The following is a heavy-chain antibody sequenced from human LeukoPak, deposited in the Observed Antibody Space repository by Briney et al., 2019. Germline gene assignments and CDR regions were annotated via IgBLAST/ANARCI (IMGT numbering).Heavy chain of an antibody. CDR3: TRAPQYYYDSSGYSPEDY. D-gene: IGHD3-22*01. J-gene: IGHJ4*02. CDR1: GFTFGDYA. CDR2: IRSKAYGGTT. V-gene: IGHV3-49*03. Sequence: GGSLRLSCTASGFTFGDYAMSWFRQAPGKGLEWVGFIRSKAYGGTTEYAASVKGRFTISRDDSKSIAYLQMNSLKTEDTAVYYCTRAPQYYYDSSGYSPEDYWGQGTLVTVSS.